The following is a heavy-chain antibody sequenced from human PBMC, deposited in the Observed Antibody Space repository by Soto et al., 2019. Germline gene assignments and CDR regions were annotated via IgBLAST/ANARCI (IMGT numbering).Heavy chain of an antibody. J-gene: IGHJ3*02. Sequence: SVKVSCKASGGTFSSYTISWVRQAPGQGLEWMGRIIPILGIANYAQKFQGRVTITADKSTSTAYMELSSLRSEDTAVYYCARDLDSGYYRRHAFDIWGQGTMVTVSS. V-gene: IGHV1-69*04. CDR3: ARDLDSGYYRRHAFDI. CDR1: GGTFSSYT. CDR2: IIPILGIA. D-gene: IGHD3-22*01.